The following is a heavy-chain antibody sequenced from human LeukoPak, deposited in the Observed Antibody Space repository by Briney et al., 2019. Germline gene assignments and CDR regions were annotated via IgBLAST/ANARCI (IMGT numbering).Heavy chain of an antibody. V-gene: IGHV4-59*08. CDR1: GGSISSYY. CDR2: IYYSGST. Sequence: PSETLSLTCTVSGGSISSYYWSWIRQPPGKGLEWIGYIYYSGSTNYNPSLKSLVTISVDTSKNQFSLKLSSVTAADTAVYYCARQASEYCGGDCSTTWFDPWGQGTLVTVSS. CDR3: ARQASEYCGGDCSTTWFDP. J-gene: IGHJ5*02. D-gene: IGHD2-21*02.